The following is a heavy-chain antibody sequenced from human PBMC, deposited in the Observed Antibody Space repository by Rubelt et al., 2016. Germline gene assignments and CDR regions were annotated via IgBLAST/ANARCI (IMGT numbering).Heavy chain of an antibody. CDR2: IYPGDSDT. CDR3: ARVTTVTNDNWFDP. V-gene: IGHV5-51*01. J-gene: IGHJ5*02. CDR1: GYSFTSSW. D-gene: IGHD4-17*01. Sequence: EVQLVQSGAEVKKPGESLKISCKGSGYSFTSSWIGWVRQMPGKGLVWMGIIYPGDSDTSYSQSFPGQVTVSADKSISTAYLQWSSLKASDTAMYYCARVTTVTNDNWFDPWGQGTLVTVSS.